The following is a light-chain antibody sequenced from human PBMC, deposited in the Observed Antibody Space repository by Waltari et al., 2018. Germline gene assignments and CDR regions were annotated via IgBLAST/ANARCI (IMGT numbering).Light chain of an antibody. CDR1: LSLLYRSNNKNY. J-gene: IGKJ2*01. CDR2: WAS. CDR3: QQYYTAPYT. Sequence: DIELTQSPDSLAVSLGDRATINCESSLSLLYRSNNKNYLAWYQQRPGQPPKLLISWASTRESGVPDRFTGSGSGTYFTLTINSLQPEDVAVYYCQQYYTAPYTFGQGTRVEIK. V-gene: IGKV4-1*01.